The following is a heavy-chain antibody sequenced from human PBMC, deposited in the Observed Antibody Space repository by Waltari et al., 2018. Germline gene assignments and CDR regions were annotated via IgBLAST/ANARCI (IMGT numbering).Heavy chain of an antibody. D-gene: IGHD1-26*01. V-gene: IGHV4-39*01. CDR3: ARHVGEATTFDY. CDR1: GGSISTSSYY. Sequence: QLQLQESGPGLVKPSETLSLTCSVSGGSISTSSYYWGWIRQPPGKGLEWLGSIHYSGSTYYNPSLKSRVTISVDTSKNQFSLRLTSVTAADTAVYYCARHVGEATTFDYWGQGTLVTVSS. CDR2: IHYSGST. J-gene: IGHJ4*02.